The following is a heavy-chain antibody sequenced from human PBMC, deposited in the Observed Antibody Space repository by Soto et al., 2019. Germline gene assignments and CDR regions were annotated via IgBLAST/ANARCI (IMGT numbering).Heavy chain of an antibody. CDR2: IGSGGTT. J-gene: IGHJ6*02. CDR1: GFSFSSNA. D-gene: IGHD2-15*01. Sequence: EVQLLESGGGVVQPGGSLRLSCAASGFSFSSNAMTWVRQAPGQGLEWVSPIGSGGTTYYAAAVQGRFTISRDNSKNTQSLQMTSLRVEDTGVYYCAKLGFCSGGTCHLDYYNGVDVWGQGTTVTVSS. V-gene: IGHV3-23*01. CDR3: AKLGFCSGGTCHLDYYNGVDV.